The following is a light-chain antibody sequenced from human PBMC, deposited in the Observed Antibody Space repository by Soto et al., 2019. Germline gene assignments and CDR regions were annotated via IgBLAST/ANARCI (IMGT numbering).Light chain of an antibody. CDR2: AAS. CDR3: QQSYSTPPWT. J-gene: IGKJ1*01. V-gene: IGKV1-39*01. Sequence: DIQMTHSPSSLSASLGDRATVTCRASHSISSYLNWFQQKPGKAPKLLIYAASSLQTGVPSRFSGSGSGTDFSLTISSLQPEDFATYYCQQSYSTPPWTFGQGTKVDIK. CDR1: HSISSY.